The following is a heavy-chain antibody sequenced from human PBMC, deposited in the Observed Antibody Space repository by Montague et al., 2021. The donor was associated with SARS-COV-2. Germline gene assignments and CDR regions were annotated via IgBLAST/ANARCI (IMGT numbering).Heavy chain of an antibody. D-gene: IGHD3-9*01. V-gene: IGHV4-59*08. CDR3: ARHVYDILTGYYTYWYFDL. CDR2: IYYRGST. J-gene: IGHJ2*01. Sequence: SETLSLTCNVSGGSISTNYWSWIRQPPGKGLEWIGYIYYRGSTNYNPSLKSRVTISVDTSKNQFSLKLSSVTAADTAVYYCARHVYDILTGYYTYWYFDLWGRGTLVTVSS. CDR1: GGSISTNY.